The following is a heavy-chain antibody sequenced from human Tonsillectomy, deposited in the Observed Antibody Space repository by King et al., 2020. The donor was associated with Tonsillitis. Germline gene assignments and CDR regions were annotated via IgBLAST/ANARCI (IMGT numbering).Heavy chain of an antibody. CDR2: ISWNSGSI. CDR3: AKAGHQHPDYFYY. D-gene: IGHD2-2*01. Sequence: VQLVESGGGLVQPGRSLRLSCAASGFTFDEYGMHWVRQAPGKGLEGVSRISWNSGSIAYADSVKGRFTISRANAKNSLYLQMNSLRAEDTALYYWAKAGHQHPDYFYYWGQGTLVTVSS. J-gene: IGHJ4*02. V-gene: IGHV3-9*01. CDR1: GFTFDEYG.